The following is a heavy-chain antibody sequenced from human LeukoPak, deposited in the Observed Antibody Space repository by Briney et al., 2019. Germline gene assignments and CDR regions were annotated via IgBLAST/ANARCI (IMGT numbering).Heavy chain of an antibody. J-gene: IGHJ3*02. CDR2: IRYDGSNK. D-gene: IGHD3-10*01. CDR3: ARQWFGGYSDAFDI. Sequence: GGSLRLSCAASGFTFSSYGMHWVRQAPGKGLEGVAFIRYDGSNKYYADSVKGRFTISRDNSKNTLYLQMNSLRAEDTAVYYCARQWFGGYSDAFDIWGQGTMVTVSS. V-gene: IGHV3-30*02. CDR1: GFTFSSYG.